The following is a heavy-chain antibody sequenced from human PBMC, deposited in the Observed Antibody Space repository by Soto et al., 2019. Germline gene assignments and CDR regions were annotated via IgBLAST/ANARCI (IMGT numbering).Heavy chain of an antibody. D-gene: IGHD2-15*01. CDR2: ISYDGSNT. V-gene: IGHV3-30*03. CDR1: GFTFSSFG. CDR3: ATALGYCSGGSCYPPGYDYGMDV. J-gene: IGHJ6*02. Sequence: QVQLVESGGGVVQPGRSLRLSCAASGFTFSSFGMHWVRQAPGKGLEWVAVISYDGSNTYYADYLKGRFTISRDNSKNTLHLQMNSLSVEDTAVYYCATALGYCSGGSCYPPGYDYGMDVWGQGTKVTVSS.